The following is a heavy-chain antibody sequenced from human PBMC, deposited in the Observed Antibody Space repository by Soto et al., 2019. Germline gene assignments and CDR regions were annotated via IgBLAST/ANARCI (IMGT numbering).Heavy chain of an antibody. CDR2: VSFDGTNK. CDR1: GFTLNSYG. J-gene: IGHJ4*02. D-gene: IGHD2-21*02. Sequence: QVQLVESGGGVVQPGRSLRLSCAASGFTLNSYGMHWVRQAPGKGLEWVARVSFDGTNKYYADSVKGRFTISRDNSKNTLYLQMNTLRAEDTAVYYCAKLPNCGGDCYFDYWGQGTLVTVSS. CDR3: AKLPNCGGDCYFDY. V-gene: IGHV3-30*18.